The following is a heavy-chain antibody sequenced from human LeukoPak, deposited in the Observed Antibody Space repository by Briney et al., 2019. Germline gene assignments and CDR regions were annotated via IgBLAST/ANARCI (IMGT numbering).Heavy chain of an antibody. J-gene: IGHJ4*02. CDR1: RFTFTSYA. Sequence: QAAQSLRLSCPASRFTFTSYAMHWVRQAPGKGLEWVAFISSDVSNKYYADSVKGRFTISRDNSKNTLYLQMNSLRAEDTAVYYCANWGSEVVVVAAAVDYWGQGTLVTVSS. CDR3: ANWGSEVVVVAAAVDY. CDR2: ISSDVSNK. D-gene: IGHD2-15*01. V-gene: IGHV3-30*18.